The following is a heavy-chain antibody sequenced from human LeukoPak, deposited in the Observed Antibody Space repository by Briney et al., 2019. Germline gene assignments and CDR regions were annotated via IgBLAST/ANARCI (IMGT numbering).Heavy chain of an antibody. Sequence: PGGSLRLSCAASGFTFSGYAMHWVRQAPGKGLEYVSAISSNGGSTYYANSVKDRFTISRDNSKNTLYLQMGSLRAADMAVYYCARDDACSSTSCPIDYWGQGTLVTVSS. CDR2: ISSNGGST. D-gene: IGHD2-2*01. CDR1: GFTFSGYA. CDR3: ARDDACSSTSCPIDY. V-gene: IGHV3-64*01. J-gene: IGHJ4*02.